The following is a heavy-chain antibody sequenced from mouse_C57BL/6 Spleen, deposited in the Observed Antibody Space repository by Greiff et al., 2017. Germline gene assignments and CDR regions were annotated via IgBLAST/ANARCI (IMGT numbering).Heavy chain of an antibody. CDR2: INPYNGGT. CDR1: GYTFTDYY. Sequence: VHVKQSGPVLVKPGASVKMSCKASGYTFTDYYMNWVKQSHGKSLEWIGVINPYNGGTSYNQKFKGKATLTVDKSSSTAYMELNSLTSEDSAVYYCARRDYGVPGAYWGQGTLVTVSA. J-gene: IGHJ3*01. CDR3: ARRDYGVPGAY. D-gene: IGHD1-2*01. V-gene: IGHV1-19*01.